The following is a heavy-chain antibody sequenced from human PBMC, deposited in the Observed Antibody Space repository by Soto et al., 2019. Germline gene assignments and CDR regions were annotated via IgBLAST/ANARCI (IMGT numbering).Heavy chain of an antibody. J-gene: IGHJ4*02. CDR3: ALGRGYSYGYNFDY. V-gene: IGHV3-23*01. CDR1: GFTFSSYA. D-gene: IGHD5-18*01. CDR2: ISGGGGST. Sequence: PGGSLRLSCAASGFTFSSYAISWVRQAPGKGLEWVSAISGGGGSTYYADSVKGRFTISRDNSKNTLYLQMNSLRAEDTAVYYCALGRGYSYGYNFDYWGQGTLVTVSS.